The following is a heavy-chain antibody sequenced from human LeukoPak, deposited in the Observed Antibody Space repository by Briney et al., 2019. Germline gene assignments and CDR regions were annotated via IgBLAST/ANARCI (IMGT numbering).Heavy chain of an antibody. Sequence: PSQTLSLTCTVSGGSINSGSYCWSWIRQPAGRGLEWIARIYTSGITNYNSSLMSRATISIDTSKNQFSLKLSSVTAADTAVYYCARSNSGSNRELDYWGQGALVTVSS. D-gene: IGHD1-26*01. CDR1: GGSINSGSYC. CDR2: IYTSGIT. CDR3: ARSNSGSNRELDY. J-gene: IGHJ4*02. V-gene: IGHV4-61*02.